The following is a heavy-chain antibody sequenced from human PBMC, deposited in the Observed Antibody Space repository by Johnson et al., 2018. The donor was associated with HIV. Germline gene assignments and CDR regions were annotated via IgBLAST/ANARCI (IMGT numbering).Heavy chain of an antibody. CDR3: ARGPIADDAFDI. J-gene: IGHJ3*02. CDR2: ISNDGSFQ. Sequence: QMQLVESGGGVVQPGRSLRLSCAASGFTFSSYAMHWVRQAPGKGLEWVAVISNDGSFQYYTDSVKGRFTISRDNSKNTVFLQMNSLRSDDTAVYFCARGPIADDAFDIWGQGTMVTVSS. V-gene: IGHV3-30*04. CDR1: GFTFSSYA. D-gene: IGHD3-16*02.